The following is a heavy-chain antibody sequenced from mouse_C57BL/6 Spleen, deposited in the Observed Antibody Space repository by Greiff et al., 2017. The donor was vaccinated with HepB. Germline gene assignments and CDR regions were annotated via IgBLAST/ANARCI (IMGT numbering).Heavy chain of an antibody. J-gene: IGHJ3*01. CDR2: IDPENGDT. CDR1: GFNIKDDY. V-gene: IGHV14-4*01. CDR3: TTLTYYCNHGFAY. D-gene: IGHD2-10*01. Sequence: VQLQQSGAELVRPGASVKLSCTASGFNIKDDYMHWVKQRPEQGLEWIGWIDPENGDTEYASKFQGKATITADTSSNTAYLQLSSLTSEDTAVYYCTTLTYYCNHGFAYWGQGTLVTVSA.